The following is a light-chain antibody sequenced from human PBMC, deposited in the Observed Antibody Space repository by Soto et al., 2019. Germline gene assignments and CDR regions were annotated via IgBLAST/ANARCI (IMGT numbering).Light chain of an antibody. J-gene: IGKJ4*01. V-gene: IGKV3-11*01. CDR1: QSISTS. CDR3: KQRCNWILT. CDR2: EES. Sequence: EIVLTQSPATVSLSPGERATLSWRASQSISTSLAWYQQKTGQAPRLLISEESYRTAGIPARLSGSGSGTDFTLKIRGIETEDVAVYYCKQRCNWILTFGRGTKVEI.